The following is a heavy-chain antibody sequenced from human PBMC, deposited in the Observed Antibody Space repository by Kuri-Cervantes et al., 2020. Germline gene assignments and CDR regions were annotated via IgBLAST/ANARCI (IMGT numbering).Heavy chain of an antibody. J-gene: IGHJ6*03. CDR2: INPNSGGT. V-gene: IGHV1-2*04. Sequence: ASVKVSCKASGHTFTGYYIHLVRQAPGQGLEWMGWINPNSGGTNYAQKFQGWVTMTRDTSISTAYMEVSRLRSEDTAVYYCARDPDYYYYMDVWGKGTTVTVSS. CDR3: ARDPDYYYYMDV. CDR1: GHTFTGYY.